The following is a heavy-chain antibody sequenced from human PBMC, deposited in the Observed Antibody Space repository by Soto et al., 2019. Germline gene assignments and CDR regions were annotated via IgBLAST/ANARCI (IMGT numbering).Heavy chain of an antibody. V-gene: IGHV3-23*01. D-gene: IGHD3-3*01. CDR1: GFTFSSYA. CDR3: AKDDDDFWSGPPDY. CDR2: ISGSGGST. Sequence: PGGSLRLSCAASGFTFSSYAMSWVRQAPGKGLEWVSAISGSGGSTYYADSVKGRFTISRDNSKNTLYLQMNSLRAEDTAVYYCAKDDDDFWSGPPDYWGQGTLVTVSS. J-gene: IGHJ4*02.